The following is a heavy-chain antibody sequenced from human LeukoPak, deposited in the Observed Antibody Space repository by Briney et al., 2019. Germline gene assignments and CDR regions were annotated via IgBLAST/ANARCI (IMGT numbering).Heavy chain of an antibody. V-gene: IGHV1-69*13. J-gene: IGHJ4*02. CDR2: IIPIFGTA. D-gene: IGHD3-9*01. Sequence: SVKVSCKASGGTFSSYAISWVRQAPGRGLEWMGGIIPIFGTANYAQKFQGRVTITADESTSTAYMELRSLRSGDTAVYYCARDRVLRYFDWLFPFDYWGQGTLVTVSS. CDR1: GGTFSSYA. CDR3: ARDRVLRYFDWLFPFDY.